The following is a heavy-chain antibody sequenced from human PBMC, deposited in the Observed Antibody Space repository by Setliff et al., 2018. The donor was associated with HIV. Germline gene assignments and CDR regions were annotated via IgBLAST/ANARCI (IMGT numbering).Heavy chain of an antibody. CDR1: GFTFSSYW. D-gene: IGHD7-27*01. V-gene: IGHV3-7*01. J-gene: IGHJ4*02. CDR2: IKQDGSEK. Sequence: RLSCAASGFTFSSYWMSWVRQAPGKGLEWVANIKQDGSEKYYVDSVKGRFTISRDNAKNSLYLQMNSLRAEDTAVYYCARDANWERGSHYFDYWGQGTLVTVSS. CDR3: ARDANWERGSHYFDY.